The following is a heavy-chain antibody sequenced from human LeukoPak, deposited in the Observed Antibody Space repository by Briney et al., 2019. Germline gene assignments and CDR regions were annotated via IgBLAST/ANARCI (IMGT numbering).Heavy chain of an antibody. CDR3: ARERQSCGGDCSDY. D-gene: IGHD2-21*01. CDR1: GFTIISDA. V-gene: IGHV3-23*01. CDR2: ISGSGGST. J-gene: IGHJ4*02. Sequence: PGGSLRLSFAASGFTIISDAMSWVRPAPGKGLEWFSAISGSGGSTYYADSVKGRFTIARDNAKNSLYLQMNSLRAEDTAVYYCARERQSCGGDCSDYWGQGTLVTVSS.